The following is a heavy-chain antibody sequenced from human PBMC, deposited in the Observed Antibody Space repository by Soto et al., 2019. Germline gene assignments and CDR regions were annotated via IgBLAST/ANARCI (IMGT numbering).Heavy chain of an antibody. CDR1: GGSISSSNW. Sequence: QVQLQESGPGLVKPSGTLSLTCAVSGGSISSSNWWSWVRQPPGKGLEWIGEIYHSGSTNYNPSLQSRVTISGDKSTNQFSLKLSSVTAADTAVYYCARSPDSSGYYPRRYYYGMDVWGQGTTVTVSS. D-gene: IGHD3-22*01. J-gene: IGHJ6*02. CDR3: ARSPDSSGYYPRRYYYGMDV. V-gene: IGHV4-4*02. CDR2: IYHSGST.